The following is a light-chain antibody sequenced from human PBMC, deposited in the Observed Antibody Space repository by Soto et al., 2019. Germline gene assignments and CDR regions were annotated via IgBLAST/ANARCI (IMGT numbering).Light chain of an antibody. CDR1: QDISNF. CDR3: QQLDSYPLT. V-gene: IGKV1-9*01. J-gene: IGKJ4*01. Sequence: DIQLTQFPSFLSASVGDRVTITCRASQDISNFLAWFQQKPGRAPKLLIYAVFTLQSGVPSRFSGSGSGAEFTLTISSLQPEDFATYYCQQLDSYPLTFGGGTKVEIK. CDR2: AVF.